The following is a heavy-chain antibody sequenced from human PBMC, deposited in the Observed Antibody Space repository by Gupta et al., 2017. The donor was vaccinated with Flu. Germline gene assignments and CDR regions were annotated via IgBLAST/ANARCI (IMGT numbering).Heavy chain of an antibody. CDR3: ARVNIVVVWYYYGMDV. V-gene: IGHV3-74*01. CDR2: INSDGSST. D-gene: IGHD2-2*01. J-gene: IGHJ6*02. Sequence: EVQLVDSGGGLVQPGGSLRLSCAASGFTFSSYWMHWVRQAPGKGLVWVSRINSDGSSTSYADYVKGRFTISRDNAKNTLYLQMNSLRAEDTAVYYCARVNIVVVWYYYGMDVWGQGTTVTVSS. CDR1: GFTFSSYW.